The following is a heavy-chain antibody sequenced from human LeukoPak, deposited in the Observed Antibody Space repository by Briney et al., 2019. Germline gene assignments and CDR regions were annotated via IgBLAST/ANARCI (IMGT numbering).Heavy chain of an antibody. CDR3: ARSQYCSSTSCYATYYYGMDV. J-gene: IGHJ6*02. Sequence: KPSETLSLTCAVYGVSFSGYYWSWIRQPPGKGLEWIGEINHSGSTNYNPSLKSRVTISVDTSKNQFSLKLSSVTAADTAVYYCARSQYCSSTSCYATYYYGMDVWGQGTTVTVSS. D-gene: IGHD2-2*01. CDR1: GVSFSGYY. CDR2: INHSGST. V-gene: IGHV4-34*01.